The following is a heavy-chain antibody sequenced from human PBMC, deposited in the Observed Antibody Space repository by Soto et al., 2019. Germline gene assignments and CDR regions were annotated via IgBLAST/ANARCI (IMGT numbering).Heavy chain of an antibody. D-gene: IGHD3-3*01. CDR1: GYPVTAYY. J-gene: IGHJ3*02. Sequence: QLHLVQSGAVVKKPGASVTVSCSASGYPVTAYYMHWVRQAPGRGLEWMGGINPATGAAKYTQTFQGRVPMTRDTTTRTVFMELSGLTSEDTAVFYCARGGGVGVAGSAAFDMWGQGTVVTVSS. V-gene: IGHV1-2*02. CDR2: INPATGAA. CDR3: ARGGGVGVAGSAAFDM.